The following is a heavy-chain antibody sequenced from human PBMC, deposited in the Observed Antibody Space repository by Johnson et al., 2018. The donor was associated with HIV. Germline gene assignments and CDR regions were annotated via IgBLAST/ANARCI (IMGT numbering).Heavy chain of an antibody. V-gene: IGHV3-23*04. CDR3: AKAYSAVVGDAFDI. D-gene: IGHD3-22*01. CDR1: GLSFSNFG. Sequence: VQLVESGGGVVQPGKSLILSCVGSGLSFSNFGIHWVRQAPGKGLEWVSVISGSGGSTYYADSVKGRFTISRDNSKNTLYLQMNSLRAEDTAVYYCAKAYSAVVGDAFDIWGQGTMVTVSS. CDR2: ISGSGGST. J-gene: IGHJ3*02.